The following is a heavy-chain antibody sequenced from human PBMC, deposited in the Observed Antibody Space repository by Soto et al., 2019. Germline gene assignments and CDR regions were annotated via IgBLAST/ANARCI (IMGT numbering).Heavy chain of an antibody. Sequence: QLQLQESGPGLVKPSETLSLTCTVSGGSISSTSYYWVWIRQPPGKGLEWIGSFYYSGSTYYNPSLKSRVTISVDTSENQFSLKLSSVTAADTAVYYCARQVVDGTVAGTGGFDYWGQGTLVTVSS. CDR2: FYYSGST. J-gene: IGHJ4*02. D-gene: IGHD6-19*01. V-gene: IGHV4-39*01. CDR3: ARQVVDGTVAGTGGFDY. CDR1: GGSISSTSYY.